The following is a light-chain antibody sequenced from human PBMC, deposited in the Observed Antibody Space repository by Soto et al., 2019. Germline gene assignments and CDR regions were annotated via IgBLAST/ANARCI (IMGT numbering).Light chain of an antibody. Sequence: ETVLTQSPATLSLSPGERAILSCRASQSVSTYLAWYQQKPGQAPRLLISDASNRATGIPARFSGSGSGTDFTLTISSLEPEDFAVYYCQQRSSWPRTFGGGTKVEIK. CDR3: QQRSSWPRT. J-gene: IGKJ4*01. CDR1: QSVSTY. V-gene: IGKV3-11*01. CDR2: DAS.